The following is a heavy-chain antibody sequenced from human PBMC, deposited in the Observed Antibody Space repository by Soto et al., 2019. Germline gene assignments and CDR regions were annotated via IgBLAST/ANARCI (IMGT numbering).Heavy chain of an antibody. CDR1: GFIFENFG. CDR2: ISGSCFKK. J-gene: IGHJ5*02. D-gene: IGHD1-26*01. CDR3: AKNQGVELVPLATVDWFDP. V-gene: IGHV3-23*01. Sequence: GGSLRLSCAASGFIFENFGMSWVRQAPGKGLEWISSISGSCFKKYYADSVKGRLTIPRDNSKSTVYLELNNLSAEDTAVYHCAKNQGVELVPLATVDWFDPWGQGSVVTVSS.